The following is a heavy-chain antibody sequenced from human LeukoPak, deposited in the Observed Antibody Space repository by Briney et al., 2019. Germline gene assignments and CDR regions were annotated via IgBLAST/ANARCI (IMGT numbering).Heavy chain of an antibody. CDR3: ARVESSVVGVHFDY. CDR1: GFTFSTYA. V-gene: IGHV4-59*01. J-gene: IGHJ4*02. Sequence: GSLRLSCSASGFTFSTYAMHWIRQHPGKGLEWIGYIYYSGSTNYNPSLKSRVTISVDTSKNQFSLKLSSVTAADTAVYYCARVESSVVGVHFDYWGQGTLVTVSS. D-gene: IGHD1-26*01. CDR2: IYYSGST.